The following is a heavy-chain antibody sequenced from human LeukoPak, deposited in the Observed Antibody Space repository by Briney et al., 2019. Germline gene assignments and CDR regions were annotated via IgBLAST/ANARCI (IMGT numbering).Heavy chain of an antibody. J-gene: IGHJ4*02. D-gene: IGHD6-19*01. V-gene: IGHV4-59*01. CDR3: ARAAAVAGTFALYYFDY. CDR2: IYYSGST. Sequence: SETLSLTCTVSGGSISSYYWSWIRQPPGKGLEWIGYIYYSGSTNYNPSLKSRVTISVDTSKNQFSLKLSSVTAADTAVYYCARAAAVAGTFALYYFDYWGQGTLVTVSS. CDR1: GGSISSYY.